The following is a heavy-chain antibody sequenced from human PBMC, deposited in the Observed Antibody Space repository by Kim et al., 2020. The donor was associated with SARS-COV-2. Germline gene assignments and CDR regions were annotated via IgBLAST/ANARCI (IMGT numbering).Heavy chain of an antibody. CDR3: AKDLAPDYGDYDHDAFDI. V-gene: IGHV3-23*01. CDR1: GFTFSSYA. CDR2: ISGSGGST. Sequence: GGSLRLSCAASGFTFSSYAMSWVRQAPGKGLEWVSAISGSGGSTYYADSVKGRFTISRDNSKNTLYLQMNSLRAEDTAVYYCAKDLAPDYGDYDHDAFDIWGQGTMVTVSS. J-gene: IGHJ3*02. D-gene: IGHD4-17*01.